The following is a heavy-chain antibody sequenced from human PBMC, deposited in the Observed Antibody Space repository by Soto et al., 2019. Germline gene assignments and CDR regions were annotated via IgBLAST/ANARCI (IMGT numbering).Heavy chain of an antibody. CDR1: GFSVSNNH. V-gene: IGHV3-53*01. CDR3: ADVTTMTHS. Sequence: ESGGGLIQPGGSLRLSCAASGFSVSNNHMNWVRQAPGTGLEWVSVIHYNGNTYYADSVKGRVTISRDNSNNTLYLQMNNPGVEDTAVYDCADVTTMTHSWGQGTLVTFSS. D-gene: IGHD4-17*01. J-gene: IGHJ4*02. CDR2: IHYNGNT.